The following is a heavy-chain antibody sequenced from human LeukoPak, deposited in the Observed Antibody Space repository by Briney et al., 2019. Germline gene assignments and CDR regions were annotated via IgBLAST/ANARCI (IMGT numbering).Heavy chain of an antibody. CDR1: GFTFSSYG. V-gene: IGHV3-30*18. CDR3: AKGSFEYYGSGSYYNGPSFDY. J-gene: IGHJ4*02. D-gene: IGHD3-10*01. CDR2: ISYDGSNK. Sequence: GGSLRLPCAASGFTFSSYGMHWVRQAPGKGLEWVAVISYDGSNKYYADSVKGRFTISRDNSKNMLYLQMNSLRAEDTAVYYCAKGSFEYYGSGSYYNGPSFDYWGQGTLVTVSS.